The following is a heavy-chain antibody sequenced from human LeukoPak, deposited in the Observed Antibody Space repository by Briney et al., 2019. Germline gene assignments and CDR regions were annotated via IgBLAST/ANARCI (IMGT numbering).Heavy chain of an antibody. CDR1: GGSISSSSYY. CDR2: TYYSGST. CDR3: ARGSAGRFIVVVKSHLDY. D-gene: IGHD3-22*01. Sequence: PSETLSLTCTVSGGSISSSSYYWGWIRQPPGKGLEWIGSTYYSGSTNYNPSLKSRVTISVDTSKNQFSLKLSSVTAADTAVYYCARGSAGRFIVVVKSHLDYWGQGTLVTVSS. V-gene: IGHV4-39*07. J-gene: IGHJ4*02.